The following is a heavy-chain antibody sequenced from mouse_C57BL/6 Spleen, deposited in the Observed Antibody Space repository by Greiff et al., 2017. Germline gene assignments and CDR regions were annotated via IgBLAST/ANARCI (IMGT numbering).Heavy chain of an antibody. Sequence: VQLQQPGAELVMPGASVKLSCKASGYTFTRYWMHWVKQRPGQGLEWIGQIDPSDSYTNYNQKFKGKSTLTVDKSSSTAYVQLSSLTSEDSAVYYCATSYGAPFAYWGQGTLVTVSA. CDR2: IDPSDSYT. CDR1: GYTFTRYW. V-gene: IGHV1-69*01. J-gene: IGHJ3*01. D-gene: IGHD1-1*01. CDR3: ATSYGAPFAY.